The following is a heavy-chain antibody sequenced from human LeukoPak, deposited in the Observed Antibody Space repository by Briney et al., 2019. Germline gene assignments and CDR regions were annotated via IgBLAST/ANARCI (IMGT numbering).Heavy chain of an antibody. CDR3: ARDSCTNGVCWLDY. J-gene: IGHJ4*02. CDR2: ISAYNGNT. CDR1: GYTFTSYG. V-gene: IGHV1-18*01. D-gene: IGHD2-8*01. Sequence: GASVKVSCKASGYTFTSYGISWVRQAPGQGLEWMVWISAYNGNTNYAQKLQGRVTMTTDTSTSTAYMELRSLRSDDTAVYYCARDSCTNGVCWLDYWGQGTLVTVSS.